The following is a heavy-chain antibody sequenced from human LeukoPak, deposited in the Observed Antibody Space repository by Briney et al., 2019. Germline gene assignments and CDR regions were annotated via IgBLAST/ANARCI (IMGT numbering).Heavy chain of an antibody. CDR3: ARAHYYDFWSGYLSGGSPDLVDY. D-gene: IGHD3-3*01. CDR1: GFTFSSYA. J-gene: IGHJ4*02. CDR2: ISGSGGST. V-gene: IGHV3-23*01. Sequence: GGSLRLSCAASGFTFSSYAMSWVRQAPGKGLEWVSAISGSGGSTYYADSVEGRFTISRDNSKNTLYLQMNSLRAEDTAVYYCARAHYYDFWSGYLSGGSPDLVDYWGQGTLVTVSP.